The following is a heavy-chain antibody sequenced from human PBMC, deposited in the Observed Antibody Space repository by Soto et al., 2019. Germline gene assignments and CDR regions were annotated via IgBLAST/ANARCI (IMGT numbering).Heavy chain of an antibody. V-gene: IGHV4-31*03. Sequence: QVQLQESGPGLVKPSQTLSLTCTVSGGSISSGGYYWSWIRQHPGKGLEWIGYIYYSGSTYYNPSLKSRVTISVDTSKNQFSLKLSSVTAADTAVYYCARDGSIAALGNFDYWGQGTLVTVSS. CDR2: IYYSGST. J-gene: IGHJ4*02. CDR3: ARDGSIAALGNFDY. CDR1: GGSISSGGYY. D-gene: IGHD6-6*01.